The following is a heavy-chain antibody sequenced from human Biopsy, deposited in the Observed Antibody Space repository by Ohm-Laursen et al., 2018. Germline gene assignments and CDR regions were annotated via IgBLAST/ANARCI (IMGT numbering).Heavy chain of an antibody. V-gene: IGHV4-59*01. CDR3: ARATNSTGWPYYYFYGMDV. D-gene: IGHD2/OR15-2a*01. J-gene: IGHJ6*02. CDR2: IYYSGST. CDR1: GGSISSDY. Sequence: TLSLTCTVSGGSISSDYWSWIPQTPGKGLEWIGYIYYSGSTNYNPSLKSRVTISVDTSKNQFSQRLNSVTAADTAVYYCARATNSTGWPYYYFYGMDVWGQGTTVTVSS.